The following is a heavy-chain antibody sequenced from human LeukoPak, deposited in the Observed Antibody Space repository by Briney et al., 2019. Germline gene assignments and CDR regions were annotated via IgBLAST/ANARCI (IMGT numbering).Heavy chain of an antibody. J-gene: IGHJ4*02. V-gene: IGHV3-23*01. CDR2: ISGGGSA. CDR1: GFTFSTYG. D-gene: IGHD4-17*01. Sequence: GGSLRLSCAASGFTFSTYGMHWIRQAPGKGLEWVSVISGGGSAFYTDSVKGRFTISRDNSKSTLFLQMDYLRTEDTAVYYCARDHHGDKRSDYWGQGTLVTVSS. CDR3: ARDHHGDKRSDY.